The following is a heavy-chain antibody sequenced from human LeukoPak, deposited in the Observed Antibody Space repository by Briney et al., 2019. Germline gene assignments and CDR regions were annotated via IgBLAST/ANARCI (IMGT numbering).Heavy chain of an antibody. V-gene: IGHV4-4*07. Sequence: SETLSLTCTVSGGSISSYYWSWIRQPAGKGLEWIGRIYTSGSTNYNPSLKSRVTMSVDTSKNQFSLKLSSVTAADTAVYYCARDGGNYDYVWGKRRYFDYWGQGTLVTVSS. J-gene: IGHJ4*02. D-gene: IGHD3-16*01. CDR3: ARDGGNYDYVWGKRRYFDY. CDR1: GGSISSYY. CDR2: IYTSGST.